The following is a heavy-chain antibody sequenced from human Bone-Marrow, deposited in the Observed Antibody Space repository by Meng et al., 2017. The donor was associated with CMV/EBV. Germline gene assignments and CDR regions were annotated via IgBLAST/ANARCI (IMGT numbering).Heavy chain of an antibody. CDR3: AKDSRAYYYDIRPKGSFDP. Sequence: GGSLRLSCAASGFTFDDYAMHWVRQAPGKGLEWVSGISWNSGNIGYADSVKGRFTISRDNAKNSLYLQMNSLRAEDTALYYCAKDSRAYYYDIRPKGSFDPWGQGTLVTVSS. V-gene: IGHV3-9*01. CDR2: ISWNSGNI. J-gene: IGHJ5*02. CDR1: GFTFDDYA. D-gene: IGHD3-22*01.